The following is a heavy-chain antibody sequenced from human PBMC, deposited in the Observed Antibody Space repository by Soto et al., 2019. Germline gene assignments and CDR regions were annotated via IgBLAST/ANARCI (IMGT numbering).Heavy chain of an antibody. CDR3: ASRYYYDTGGYYYDEGVY. Sequence: QVQLVQSGAEVKKPGSSVKVSCKASGGTFNSFGISWVRQAPGQGLEWMGGIIPFFGTANYAQKFQGRVTITADESTRTAYMELSSLRSEDTAMYYCASRYYYDTGGYYYDEGVYWGQGTLVTVSS. J-gene: IGHJ4*02. V-gene: IGHV1-69*12. CDR2: IIPFFGTA. CDR1: GGTFNSFG. D-gene: IGHD3-22*01.